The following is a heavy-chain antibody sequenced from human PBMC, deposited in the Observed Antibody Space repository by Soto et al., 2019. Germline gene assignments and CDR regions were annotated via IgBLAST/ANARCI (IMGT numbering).Heavy chain of an antibody. CDR3: AGPGYSSQDY. CDR1: GFTFSSLA. D-gene: IGHD5-18*01. CDR2: ISGSGDGT. J-gene: IGHJ4*02. Sequence: EVQLLDTGGGWVQPGESLRLSCAASGFTFSSLALSWFRQAPGKGLEWVSAISGSGDGTDYADSVKVRFTISRDNSKNTLYLQMNSLRAEDTAVYYCAGPGYSSQDYWGQGALVTVSS. V-gene: IGHV3-23*01.